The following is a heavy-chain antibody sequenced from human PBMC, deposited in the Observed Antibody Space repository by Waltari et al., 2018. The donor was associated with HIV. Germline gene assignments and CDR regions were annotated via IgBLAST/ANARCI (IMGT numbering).Heavy chain of an antibody. CDR2: IRSKAYGGTT. J-gene: IGHJ4*02. CDR1: GFTFGDYA. Sequence: EVQLVESGGGLVQPGRSLRLSCTASGFTFGDYAMSWFRQAPGKGLEWVGFIRSKAYGGTTENAASVKGRFTISRDDSKSIAYLQMNSLKTEDTAVYYCTRDGGDDYVYYWGQGTLVTVSS. V-gene: IGHV3-49*03. D-gene: IGHD3-16*01. CDR3: TRDGGDDYVYY.